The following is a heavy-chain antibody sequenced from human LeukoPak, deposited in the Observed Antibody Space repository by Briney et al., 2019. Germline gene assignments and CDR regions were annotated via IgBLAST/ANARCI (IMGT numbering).Heavy chain of an antibody. Sequence: GGSLRLSCAASGFTFSSYAMSWVRQAPGKGLEWVSAISGSGGSTYYADSVKGRFTISRDNSKNTLYLQMSSLRAEDTAVYYCVKAAGCGSSCFIIDFWGQGTLVTVSS. V-gene: IGHV3-23*01. CDR1: GFTFSSYA. CDR2: ISGSGGST. J-gene: IGHJ4*02. D-gene: IGHD2-15*01. CDR3: VKAAGCGSSCFIIDF.